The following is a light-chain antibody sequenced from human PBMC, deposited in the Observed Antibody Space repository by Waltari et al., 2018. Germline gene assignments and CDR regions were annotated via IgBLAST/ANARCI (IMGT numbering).Light chain of an antibody. CDR2: EDD. V-gene: IGLV3-10*01. Sequence: SYELTQPPSVSVSPGQTARLTCSGDDLPKRAVYWYQQRPGQPPLMVIYEDDKRPSGIPERFSGSSSGSMATLTITGAQVEDEADYYCFSTDSTDTYRVFGGGSKLTVL. CDR1: DLPKRA. J-gene: IGLJ3*02. CDR3: FSTDSTDTYRV.